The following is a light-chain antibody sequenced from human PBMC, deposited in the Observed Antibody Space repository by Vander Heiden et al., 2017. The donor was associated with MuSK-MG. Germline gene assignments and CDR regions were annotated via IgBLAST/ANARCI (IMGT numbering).Light chain of an antibody. J-gene: IGKJ5*01. V-gene: IGKV3-15*01. CDR2: RRA. Sequence: ELLMPQSPATLSVSPGERVTLSCRASQNINNNLAWYQQKPGQAPRLLIYRRATRATSTPARFSGSGSGAEFTLTISSLQSEDFAIYYCHQYDSWPQTFGQGTRLEIK. CDR1: QNINNN. CDR3: HQYDSWPQT.